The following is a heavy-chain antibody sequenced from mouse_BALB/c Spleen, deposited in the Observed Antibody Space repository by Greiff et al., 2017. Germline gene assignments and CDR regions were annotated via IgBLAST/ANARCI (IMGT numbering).Heavy chain of an antibody. CDR3: AIYYYGSSYAMDY. V-gene: IGHV1-87*01. J-gene: IGHJ4*01. CDR2: IYPGDGDT. D-gene: IGHD1-1*01. Sequence: QVQLKQSGAELARPGASVKLSCKASGYTFTSYWMQWVKQRPGQGLEWIGAIYPGDGDTRYTQKFKGKATLTADKSSSTAYMQLSSLASEDSAVYYCAIYYYGSSYAMDYWGQGTSVTVSS. CDR1: GYTFTSYW.